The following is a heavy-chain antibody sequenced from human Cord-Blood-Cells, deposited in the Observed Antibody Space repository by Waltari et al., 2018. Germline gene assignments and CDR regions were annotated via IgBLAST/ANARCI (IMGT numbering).Heavy chain of an antibody. CDR3: ARGRDPHNFDY. Sequence: QVQLQESGPGLVKPSQTLSLTCTVSGGSISSGGYYWSWIRQHPGKGLEWIGYIYYSGSTYYNPSLKSRVTISVDTSKNQFALNLSSVTAADTAVYYCARGRDPHNFDYWGQGTLVTVSS. V-gene: IGHV4-31*03. CDR2: IYYSGST. J-gene: IGHJ4*02. CDR1: GGSISSGGYY.